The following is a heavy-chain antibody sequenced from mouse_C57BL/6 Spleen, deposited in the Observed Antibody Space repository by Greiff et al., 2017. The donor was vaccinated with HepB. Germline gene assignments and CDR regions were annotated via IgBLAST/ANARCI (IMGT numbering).Heavy chain of an antibody. Sequence: VQLQESGAELVRPGTSVKVSFKASGYAFTNYLIEWVKQRPGQGLEWIGVINPGSGGTNYNEKFKGKATLTADKSSSTAYMQLSSLTSEDSAVYFCARKGIYGNFDYWGQGTTLTVSS. J-gene: IGHJ2*01. CDR1: GYAFTNYL. D-gene: IGHD2-1*01. CDR3: ARKGIYGNFDY. V-gene: IGHV1-54*01. CDR2: INPGSGGT.